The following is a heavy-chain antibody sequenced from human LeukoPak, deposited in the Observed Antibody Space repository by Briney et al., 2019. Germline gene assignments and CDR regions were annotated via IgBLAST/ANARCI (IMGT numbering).Heavy chain of an antibody. CDR1: AASISISSYD. CDR2: IYVSGST. V-gene: IGHV4-39*01. D-gene: IGHD4-17*01. CDR3: ARLDYGDYPALAFDI. Sequence: SESLSLACTVAAASISISSYDSGWIRQPPGNGMEWIGSIYVSGSTYYHPSLNHPLTQSVDTTNNQFSLKPISAPAADPPVYYCARLDYGDYPALAFDIWGQGTMVTVSS. J-gene: IGHJ3*02.